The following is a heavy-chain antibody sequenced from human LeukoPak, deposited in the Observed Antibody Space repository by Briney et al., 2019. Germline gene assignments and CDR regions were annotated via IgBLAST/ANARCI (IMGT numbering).Heavy chain of an antibody. CDR1: GFTFSSYS. D-gene: IGHD6-6*01. CDR3: ARDMAARPDY. CDR2: ISSISSTI. J-gene: IGHJ4*02. V-gene: IGHV3-48*04. Sequence: GGSLRLSCAASGFTFSSYSMNWVRQAPGKGLEWVSYISSISSTIYYADSVKGRFTISRDNAKNSLYLHMNSLRAEDTAVYYCARDMAARPDYWGQGTLVTVSS.